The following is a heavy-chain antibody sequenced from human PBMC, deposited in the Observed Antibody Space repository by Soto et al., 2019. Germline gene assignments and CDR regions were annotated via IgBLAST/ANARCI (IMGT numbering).Heavy chain of an antibody. CDR2: IWYDGSNK. Sequence: GGSLRLSCAASGFTFISYGMHWVRQAPGKGLEWVAVIWYDGSNKYYADSVKGRFTISRDNSKNTLYLQMNSLRAEDTAVYYCATRGYSYGTQFDYWGQGTLVTVS. CDR3: ATRGYSYGTQFDY. J-gene: IGHJ4*02. V-gene: IGHV3-33*01. CDR1: GFTFISYG. D-gene: IGHD5-18*01.